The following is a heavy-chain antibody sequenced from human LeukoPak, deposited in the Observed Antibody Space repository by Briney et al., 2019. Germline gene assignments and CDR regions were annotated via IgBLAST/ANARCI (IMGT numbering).Heavy chain of an antibody. Sequence: RASLRLSCAASGFIFRNYAMSWVCHAPGEGLEWVSAITGSGDTTYCPDSVKGRFTISRDNSKITLYVEMNTLRAEDTAVYYCAKWGDYDILTGYYVSDFWGQGTLVTVSS. D-gene: IGHD3-9*01. CDR2: ITGSGDTT. CDR1: GFIFRNYA. V-gene: IGHV3-23*01. J-gene: IGHJ4*02. CDR3: AKWGDYDILTGYYVSDF.